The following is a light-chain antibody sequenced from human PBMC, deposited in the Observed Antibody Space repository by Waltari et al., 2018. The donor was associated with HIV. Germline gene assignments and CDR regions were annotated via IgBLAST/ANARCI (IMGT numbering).Light chain of an antibody. CDR2: NKS. V-gene: IGLV1-44*01. CDR3: AAWDDSLNGAI. Sequence: QSVLTQPPSASGTPGQRVTISCSGSSSNIGSHTVSWYQHLPGTAPKRRIYNKSQRPSGGPDRFSGSKSYTSAARAISGLQPEDEAGYFCAAWDDSLNGAIFGGGTKLAVL. J-gene: IGLJ2*01. CDR1: SSNIGSHT.